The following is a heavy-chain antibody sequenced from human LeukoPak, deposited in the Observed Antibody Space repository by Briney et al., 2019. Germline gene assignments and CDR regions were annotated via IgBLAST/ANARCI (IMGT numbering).Heavy chain of an antibody. CDR1: GFSFSAYA. D-gene: IGHD3-16*01. Sequence: GGSLRVSCVASGFSFSAYAMHWVRQAPGKGLDWVAITSQDVRNNFYADSVQGRFTISRDNSKNTVYLQMNRLRVEDTAVYFCARDKGEGIYYFYMDVWGKGTTVTVSS. CDR3: ARDKGEGIYYFYMDV. V-gene: IGHV3-30-3*01. J-gene: IGHJ6*03. CDR2: TSQDVRNN.